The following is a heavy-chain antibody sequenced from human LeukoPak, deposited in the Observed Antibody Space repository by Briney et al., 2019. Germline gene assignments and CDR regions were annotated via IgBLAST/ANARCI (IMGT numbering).Heavy chain of an antibody. V-gene: IGHV3-23*01. D-gene: IGHD6-19*01. J-gene: IGHJ4*02. CDR2: ISHGGDSA. Sequence: PGGSLRLSCTASGFTFSTYAMTWVRQAPGKGLEWVSVISHGGDSAWYADSVKGRFTISRVNSKSTLFLQMNSQRADDTAIYYCAKGRSGWYEGLDYWGQGILVTVSS. CDR3: AKGRSGWYEGLDY. CDR1: GFTFSTYA.